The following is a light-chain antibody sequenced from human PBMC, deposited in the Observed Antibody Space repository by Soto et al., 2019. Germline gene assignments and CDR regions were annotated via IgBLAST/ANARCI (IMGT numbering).Light chain of an antibody. CDR1: SSDVGGYNY. CDR3: CSYTTSNTRQIV. J-gene: IGLJ1*01. V-gene: IGLV2-14*03. CDR2: DVS. Sequence: QSELTQPASVSGSPGQSITISCTGTSSDVGGYNYVSWYQHHPGKAPKLMIYDVSNRPSGVSNRFSGSKSGNTASLTISGLQPEDEADYYCCSYTTSNTRQIVFGTGTKVNVL.